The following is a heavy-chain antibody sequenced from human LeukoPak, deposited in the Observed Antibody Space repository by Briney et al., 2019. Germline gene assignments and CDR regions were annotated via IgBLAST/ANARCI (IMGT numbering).Heavy chain of an antibody. V-gene: IGHV3-7*01. Sequence: SGGSLRLSCVASGFTFSTHWMSWVRQVPGKGLEWVANIKEDGSAKYNVDSVKGRFTTSRDNAKKSLYLQMDGLRAEDSAVYYCASGYLDDFWSGHFWGQGTQVTVSS. J-gene: IGHJ4*02. CDR2: IKEDGSAK. CDR1: GFTFSTHW. CDR3: ASGYLDDFWSGHF. D-gene: IGHD3-3*01.